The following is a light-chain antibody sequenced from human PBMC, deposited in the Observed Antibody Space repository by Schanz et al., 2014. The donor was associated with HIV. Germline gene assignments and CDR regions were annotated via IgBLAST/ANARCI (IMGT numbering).Light chain of an antibody. J-gene: IGLJ1*01. CDR2: DVS. Sequence: QSALTQPASVSGSPGQSITISCAGASTDVDYYYYISWYQQHPGGAPKLVIYDVSIRPSGVSDCFSGSKSGNTASLTISGLQAEDEADYYCCSYADGGTYVFGTGTKLTVL. CDR3: CSYADGGTYV. V-gene: IGLV2-14*03. CDR1: STDVDYYYY.